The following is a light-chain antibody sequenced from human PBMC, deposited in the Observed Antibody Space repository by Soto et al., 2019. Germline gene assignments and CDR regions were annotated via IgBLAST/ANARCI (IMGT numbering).Light chain of an antibody. CDR1: SSDVGRYDY. CDR2: DVT. Sequence: QSALTQPRSVSGSPGQSVTIACTGTSSDVGRYDYVSWYQQHPGEAPKLVVYDVTKRPSGVPDRFSGSKSGNTASLTVSGLQAADEADYFCRSYAGSNTYVFGSGTKVTVL. J-gene: IGLJ1*01. V-gene: IGLV2-11*01. CDR3: RSYAGSNTYV.